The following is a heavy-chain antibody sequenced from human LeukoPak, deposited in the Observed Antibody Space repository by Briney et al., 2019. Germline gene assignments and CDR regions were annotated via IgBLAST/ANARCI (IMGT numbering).Heavy chain of an antibody. J-gene: IGHJ4*02. V-gene: IGHV4-31*03. D-gene: IGHD5-24*01. CDR3: ARGRRWLQFLARQFDY. CDR1: GASVSSGGYY. CDR2: IYYSDT. Sequence: SETLSLTCTVSGASVSSGGYYWSWIRQHPGKGLEWIGYIYYSDTYDNPSLKSRVTISVDTSKNQFSLKLSSVTAADTAVYYCARGRRWLQFLARQFDYWGQGTLVTVSS.